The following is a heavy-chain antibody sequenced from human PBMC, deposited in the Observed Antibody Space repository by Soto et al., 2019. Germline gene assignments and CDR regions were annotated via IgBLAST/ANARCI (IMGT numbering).Heavy chain of an antibody. D-gene: IGHD2-2*01. Sequence: QVQLVQSGAEVRKPGSSVKVSCKASGGIFSSYGISWVRQAPGQGLEWMGGIIPFFGTANYAQKFQARVKITADKSTSTAYMELSSLRSEDTAVYYCARSALPAAINNWFDPWGQGTLVTVSS. CDR2: IIPFFGTA. V-gene: IGHV1-69*06. CDR1: GGIFSSYG. J-gene: IGHJ5*02. CDR3: ARSALPAAINNWFDP.